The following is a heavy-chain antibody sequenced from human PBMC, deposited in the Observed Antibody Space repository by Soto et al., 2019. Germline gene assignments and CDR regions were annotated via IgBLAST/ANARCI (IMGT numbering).Heavy chain of an antibody. V-gene: IGHV1-69*01. CDR1: GGTFSDSV. CDR3: ARGRDGSNYYFDY. Sequence: QVQLVQSGPEVKKPGSSVKVSCKASGGTFSDSVTSWVRQSPGQGLEWMGGIVPIFGKANLAEKFQDRVKITADEPTSTAYMKLTSLRSEDTAVYYCARGRDGSNYYFDYWGQGTLVTVSS. D-gene: IGHD3-10*01. CDR2: IVPIFGKA. J-gene: IGHJ4*02.